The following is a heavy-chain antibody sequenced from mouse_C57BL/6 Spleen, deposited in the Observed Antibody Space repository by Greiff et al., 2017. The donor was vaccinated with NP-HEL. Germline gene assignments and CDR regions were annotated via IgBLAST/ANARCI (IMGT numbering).Heavy chain of an antibody. J-gene: IGHJ2*01. Sequence: EVQVVESGGGLVKPGGSLKLSCAASGFTFSSYTMSWVRQTPEKRLEWVATISGGGGNTYYPDSVKGRFTISRDNAKNTLYLQMSSLRSEDTALYYCARLGRYNYGSSPYYFDCWGQGTTLTVA. CDR1: GFTFSSYT. V-gene: IGHV5-9*01. D-gene: IGHD1-1*01. CDR2: ISGGGGNT. CDR3: ARLGRYNYGSSPYYFDC.